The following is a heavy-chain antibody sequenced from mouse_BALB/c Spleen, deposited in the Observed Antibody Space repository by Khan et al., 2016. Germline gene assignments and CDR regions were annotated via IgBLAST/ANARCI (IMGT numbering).Heavy chain of an antibody. Sequence: EVQLQESGPGLVKPSQSLSLTCTVTGYSITSDYAWNWIRQFPGNKLEWMGYISYSGSISSNPSLKSRIPITPDTSKNQFFLQLNSVTTDDTATYYCARYYYGSSYFDYWGQGTTLTVSS. V-gene: IGHV3-2*02. D-gene: IGHD1-1*01. CDR2: ISYSGSI. J-gene: IGHJ2*01. CDR1: GYSITSDYA. CDR3: ARYYYGSSYFDY.